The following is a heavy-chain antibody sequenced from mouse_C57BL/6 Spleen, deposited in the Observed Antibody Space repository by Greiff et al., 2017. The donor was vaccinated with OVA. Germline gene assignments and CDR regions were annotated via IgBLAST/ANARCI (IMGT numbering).Heavy chain of an antibody. Sequence: EVQRVESGGGLVQPGGSMKLSCVASGFTFSNYWMNWVRQSPEKGLEWVAQIRLKSDNYATHYAESVKGRFTISRDDSKSSVYLQMNNLRAEDTGIYYCTDDYDYDRGFAYWGQGTLVTVSA. CDR1: GFTFSNYW. D-gene: IGHD2-4*01. CDR3: TDDYDYDRGFAY. J-gene: IGHJ3*01. CDR2: IRLKSDNYAT. V-gene: IGHV6-3*01.